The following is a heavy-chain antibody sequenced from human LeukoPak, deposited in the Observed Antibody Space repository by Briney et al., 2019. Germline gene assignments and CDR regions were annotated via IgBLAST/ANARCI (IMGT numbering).Heavy chain of an antibody. CDR3: AREYYDILTGYYLFDY. J-gene: IGHJ4*02. Sequence: SETLSLTCTVSGGSISSYYWSWIRQPPGKGLEWIGYIYYSGSTNYNPSLKCRVTISVDTSKNQFSLKLNSVTAADTAVYYCAREYYDILTGYYLFDYWGQGTLVTVSS. CDR2: IYYSGST. V-gene: IGHV4-59*12. D-gene: IGHD3-9*01. CDR1: GGSISSYY.